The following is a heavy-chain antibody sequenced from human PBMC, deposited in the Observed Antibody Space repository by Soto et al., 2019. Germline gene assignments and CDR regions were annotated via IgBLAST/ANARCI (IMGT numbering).Heavy chain of an antibody. D-gene: IGHD3-3*01. CDR1: GYTFTGYY. CDR3: ARSSGFWSGYYGY. CDR2: INPNSGGT. V-gene: IGHV1-2*02. J-gene: IGHJ4*02. Sequence: ASVKVSCKASGYTFTGYYMRWVRQAPGQGLEWMGWINPNSGGTNYAQKFQGRVTMTRDTSISTAYMELSRLRSDDTAVYYCARSSGFWSGYYGYWGQGNLVTVSS.